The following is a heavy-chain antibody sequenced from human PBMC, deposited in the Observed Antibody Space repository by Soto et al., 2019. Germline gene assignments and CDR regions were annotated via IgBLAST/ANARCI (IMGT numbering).Heavy chain of an antibody. Sequence: EVQLVESGGGLVQPGGSLRLSCAASGFTFSSSWMNWVRQAPGKGLEWVAGIKEDGSEKYYVDIVKGRFTISRDYVENSLYLQMNSLRGEDSAVYFCARDRGYSSYDYWGLGTLVTVSS. CDR3: ARDRGYSSYDY. V-gene: IGHV3-7*01. J-gene: IGHJ4*02. CDR1: GFTFSSSW. D-gene: IGHD5-18*01. CDR2: IKEDGSEK.